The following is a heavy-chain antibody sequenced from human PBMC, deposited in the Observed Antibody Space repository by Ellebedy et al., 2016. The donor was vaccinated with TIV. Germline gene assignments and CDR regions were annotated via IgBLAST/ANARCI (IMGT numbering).Heavy chain of an antibody. CDR3: ARERNYGSGSHLGYFDY. CDR2: ITTAWSYT. V-gene: IGHV3-74*01. CDR1: GFTFSSYW. Sequence: PGGSLRLSCAASGFTFSSYWMHWVRQAPGQGLVWVSHITTAWSYTTYADSVKGRFTISRDNAKHTLYLQMNSLRVEDTAVYYCARERNYGSGSHLGYFDYWGQGTLVPVSS. D-gene: IGHD3-10*01. J-gene: IGHJ4*02.